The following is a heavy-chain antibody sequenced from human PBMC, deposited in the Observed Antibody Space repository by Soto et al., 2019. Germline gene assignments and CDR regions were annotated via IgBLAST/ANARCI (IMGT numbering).Heavy chain of an antibody. Sequence: QVQLVQSGAEVKKPGASVKVSCKASGYTFTNFGISWVRQVPGQGLEWMGWISAYNGNTNYAQNFQGRVTMTTDTSPSTADMEVRSLRSDDTAVYYCAGGGTPMDYWGQGTLVTVSS. CDR2: ISAYNGNT. CDR1: GYTFTNFG. CDR3: AGGGTPMDY. V-gene: IGHV1-18*01. D-gene: IGHD3-16*01. J-gene: IGHJ4*02.